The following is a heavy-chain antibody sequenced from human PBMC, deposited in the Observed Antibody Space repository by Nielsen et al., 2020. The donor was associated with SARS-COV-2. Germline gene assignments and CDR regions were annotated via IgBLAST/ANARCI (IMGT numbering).Heavy chain of an antibody. V-gene: IGHV1-18*04. CDR2: ISAYNGNT. CDR3: AREGGASGYDYAFSY. D-gene: IGHD5-12*01. Sequence: ASVKVSCKASGYTFTSYGISWVRQAPGQGLEWMGWISAYNGNTNYAQKFQGWVTMTRDTSISTAYMELSRLRSEDTAVYYCAREGGASGYDYAFSYWGQGTLVTVSS. J-gene: IGHJ4*02. CDR1: GYTFTSYG.